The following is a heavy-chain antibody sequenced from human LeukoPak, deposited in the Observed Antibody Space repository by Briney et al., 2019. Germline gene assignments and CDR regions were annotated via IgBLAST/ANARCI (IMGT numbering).Heavy chain of an antibody. Sequence: GGSLRLSCAASGFTFSSYAMHWVRQAPGKGLEWGAVISYDGSNKYYADSVKGRFTISRDNSKNTLYLQMNSLRAEDTAVYYCAREGAFGGVIAAGTLDYWGQGTLVTVSS. CDR2: ISYDGSNK. CDR3: AREGAFGGVIAAGTLDY. J-gene: IGHJ4*02. V-gene: IGHV3-30-3*01. CDR1: GFTFSSYA. D-gene: IGHD3-16*02.